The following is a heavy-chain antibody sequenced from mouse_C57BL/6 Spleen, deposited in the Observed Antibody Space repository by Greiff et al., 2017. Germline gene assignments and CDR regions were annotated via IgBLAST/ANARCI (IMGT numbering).Heavy chain of an antibody. CDR3: ARQLRPYAMDY. Sequence: LKESGPGILQSSQTLSLTCSFSGFSLSTSGMGVSWIRQPSGKGLEWLAHIYWDDDKRYNPSLKSRLTISKDTSRNQVFLKITSVDTADTATYYCARQLRPYAMDYWGQGTSVTVSS. CDR2: IYWDDDK. CDR1: GFSLSTSGMG. V-gene: IGHV8-12*01. J-gene: IGHJ4*01. D-gene: IGHD3-2*02.